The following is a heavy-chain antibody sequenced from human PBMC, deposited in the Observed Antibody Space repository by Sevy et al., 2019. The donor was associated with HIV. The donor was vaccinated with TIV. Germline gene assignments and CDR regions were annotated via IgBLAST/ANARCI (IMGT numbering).Heavy chain of an antibody. Sequence: GVSLRLSCAASGFTFSSYSMNWVRQAPGKGLEWVSSISSSSSYIYYADSVKGRFTISRDNAKNSLYLQMNSLRAEDTAVYYCARDGNYGSGSYIRYYYGMDVWGQGTTVTVSS. V-gene: IGHV3-21*01. CDR1: GFTFSSYS. CDR3: ARDGNYGSGSYIRYYYGMDV. J-gene: IGHJ6*02. D-gene: IGHD3-10*01. CDR2: ISSSSSYI.